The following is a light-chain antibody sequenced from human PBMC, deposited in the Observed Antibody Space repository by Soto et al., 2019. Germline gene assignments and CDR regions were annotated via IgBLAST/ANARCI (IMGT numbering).Light chain of an antibody. CDR1: SSDVGGYNY. CDR3: CSYVGSNNYV. V-gene: IGLV2-8*01. CDR2: EVT. Sequence: SVLTQPPSASGSPGQSVAISCTGNSSDVGGYNYVSWYQQYPGKAPKLIMYEVTKRPSGVPDRFSGSKSGNTASLTVSGLQAEDEADYYCCSYVGSNNYVFGTGTKVTVL. J-gene: IGLJ1*01.